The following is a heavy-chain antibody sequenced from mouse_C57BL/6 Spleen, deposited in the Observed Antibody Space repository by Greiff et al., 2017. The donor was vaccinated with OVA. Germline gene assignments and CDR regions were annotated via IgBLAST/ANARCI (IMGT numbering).Heavy chain of an antibody. CDR3: AREPPPITTVVVPGDY. J-gene: IGHJ2*01. CDR2: IYPRSGNT. D-gene: IGHD1-1*01. CDR1: GYTFTSYG. Sequence: VQLKESGAELARPGASVKLSCKASGYTFTSYGISWVKQRTGQGLEWIGEIYPRSGNTYYNEKFKGKATLTADKSSSTAYMELRSLTSEDSAVYFCAREPPPITTVVVPGDYWGQGTTLTVSS. V-gene: IGHV1-81*01.